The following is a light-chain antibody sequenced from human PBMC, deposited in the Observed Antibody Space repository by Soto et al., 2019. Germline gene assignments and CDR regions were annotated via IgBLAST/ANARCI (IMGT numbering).Light chain of an antibody. Sequence: EIVLTQSPGTLSLSPGERATLSCRASQSVSSSYLAWYQQKPGQAPRLLIYSASSRATGIPDRFSPSGSGTDSTLTISRLEPDDFAVYYCQQYGSSPLTFGGRTKVEIK. V-gene: IGKV3-20*01. J-gene: IGKJ4*01. CDR2: SAS. CDR3: QQYGSSPLT. CDR1: QSVSSSY.